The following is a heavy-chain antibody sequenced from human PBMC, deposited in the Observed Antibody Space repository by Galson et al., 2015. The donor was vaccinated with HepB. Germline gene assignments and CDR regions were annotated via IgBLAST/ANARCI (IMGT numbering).Heavy chain of an antibody. CDR1: GFTFSSYE. V-gene: IGHV3-48*03. CDR2: ISSSGSTI. D-gene: IGHD3-10*01. Sequence: SLRLSCAASGFTFSSYEMNWVRQAPGKGLEWVSYISSSGSTIYYADSVKGRFTISRDNAKNSLYLQMNSLRAEDTAVYYCARDGYYYGSGSSYYYYGMDVWGQGTTAT. J-gene: IGHJ6*02. CDR3: ARDGYYYGSGSSYYYYGMDV.